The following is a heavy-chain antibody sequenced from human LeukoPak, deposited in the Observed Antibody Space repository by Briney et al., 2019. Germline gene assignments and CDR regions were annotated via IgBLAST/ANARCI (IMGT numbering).Heavy chain of an antibody. CDR1: GFTFSSYA. CDR3: ARDVSDIVARQGYMDV. V-gene: IGHV3-30*01. J-gene: IGHJ6*03. D-gene: IGHD5-12*01. CDR2: ISYDGSNK. Sequence: GGSLRLSCAASGFTFSSYAMHWVRQAPGKGLEWVAVISYDGSNKYYADSVKGRFTISRDNSKNTLYLQMNSLRAEDTAVYYCARDVSDIVARQGYMDVWGKGTTVTVSS.